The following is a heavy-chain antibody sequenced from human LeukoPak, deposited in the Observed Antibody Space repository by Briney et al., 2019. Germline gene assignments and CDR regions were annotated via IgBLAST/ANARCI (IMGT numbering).Heavy chain of an antibody. J-gene: IGHJ4*02. D-gene: IGHD5-18*01. V-gene: IGHV1-69*13. CDR1: GATFSSYA. CDR3: ASSRGYSYGPYFDY. Sequence: GASVKVSCKSSGATFSSYAISWGRQAPGQGLEWMGGIIPIFGTANHAQKFQGRVTITADESTSTAYMELSSLRSDDTAVYYCASSRGYSYGPYFDYWGQGTLVTVSS. CDR2: IIPIFGTA.